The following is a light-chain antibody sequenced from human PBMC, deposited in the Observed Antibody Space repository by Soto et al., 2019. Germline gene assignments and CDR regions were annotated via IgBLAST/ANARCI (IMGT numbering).Light chain of an antibody. CDR2: DAS. CDR3: QQYRSYSPRT. Sequence: DIQMTQSPSTLSASVGDRVTITCRASQTISSWLAWFQQKPGKAPKLLIYDASTLGSGVPSRFSGYGSGTEFNLTIGSLQPDDFATYYCQQYRSYSPRTFGQGTKVEIK. J-gene: IGKJ1*01. CDR1: QTISSW. V-gene: IGKV1-5*01.